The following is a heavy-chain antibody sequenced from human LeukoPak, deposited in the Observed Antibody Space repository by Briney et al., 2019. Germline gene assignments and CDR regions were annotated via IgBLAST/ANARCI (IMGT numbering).Heavy chain of an antibody. J-gene: IGHJ4*02. V-gene: IGHV1-2*02. Sequence: ASVKVSCKASGYTFTGYYMHWVRQAPGQGLEWMGWINPNSGGTNYAQKFQGRVTITADKSTSTAYMELSSLRSEDTAVYYCASHLNDSSGQEPFDYWGQGTLVTVSS. CDR1: GYTFTGYY. CDR2: INPNSGGT. D-gene: IGHD3-22*01. CDR3: ASHLNDSSGQEPFDY.